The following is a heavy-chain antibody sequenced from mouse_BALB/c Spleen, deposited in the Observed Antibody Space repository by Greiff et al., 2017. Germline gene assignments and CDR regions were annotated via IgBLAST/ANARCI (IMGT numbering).Heavy chain of an antibody. D-gene: IGHD1-1*01. Sequence: QVQLKESGAELARPGASVKLSCKASGYTFTSYWMQWVKQRPGQGLEWIGAIYPGDGDTRYTQKFKGKATLTADKSSSTAYMQLSSLASEDSAVYYCARWYCGSSYGFAYWGQGTLVTVSA. CDR1: GYTFTSYW. CDR2: IYPGDGDT. CDR3: ARWYCGSSYGFAY. V-gene: IGHV1-87*01. J-gene: IGHJ3*01.